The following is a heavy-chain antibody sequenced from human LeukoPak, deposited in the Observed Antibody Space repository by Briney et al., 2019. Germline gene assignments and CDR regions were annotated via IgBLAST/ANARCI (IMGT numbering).Heavy chain of an antibody. CDR2: IKQDGSEK. V-gene: IGHV3-7*01. D-gene: IGHD5-18*01. J-gene: IGHJ4*02. Sequence: PGGSLRLSCAASGVTFSSYWMSWVRQAPGKGLEWVANIKQDGSEKYYVDSVKGRFTISRDNAKNSLYLQMDSLRAEDTAVYYCARDLVDTAMVSEYYFDYWGQGTLVTVSS. CDR3: ARDLVDTAMVSEYYFDY. CDR1: GVTFSSYW.